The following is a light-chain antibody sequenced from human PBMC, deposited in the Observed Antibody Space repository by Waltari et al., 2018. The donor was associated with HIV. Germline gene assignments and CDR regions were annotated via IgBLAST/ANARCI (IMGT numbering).Light chain of an antibody. V-gene: IGLV1-47*01. CDR1: SPNIGTNF. J-gene: IGLJ3*02. CDR3: AAWDDTLSGRV. CDR2: RAN. Sequence: QSVLTQSPSASGTPGQSVTISCSGSSPNIGTNFVYWYQQLPGRAPKLCIYRANQRPSGAPDRCAASKSGTSASLAISGLRSEDEGHYYCAAWDDTLSGRVFGGGTKLTVL.